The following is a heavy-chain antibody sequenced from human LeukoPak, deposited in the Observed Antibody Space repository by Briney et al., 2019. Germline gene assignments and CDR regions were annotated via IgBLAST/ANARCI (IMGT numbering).Heavy chain of an antibody. D-gene: IGHD1-26*01. CDR2: ISSSSSTI. CDR1: GFTVSSNE. CDR3: ARDRTPFYSGSYYGRLAFDI. J-gene: IGHJ3*02. V-gene: IGHV3-48*01. Sequence: GGSLRLSCAASGFTVSSNEMSWVRQAPGKGLEWVSYISSSSSTIYYADSVKGRFTISRDNAKNSLYLQMNSLRAEDTAVYYCARDRTPFYSGSYYGRLAFDIWGQGTMVTVSS.